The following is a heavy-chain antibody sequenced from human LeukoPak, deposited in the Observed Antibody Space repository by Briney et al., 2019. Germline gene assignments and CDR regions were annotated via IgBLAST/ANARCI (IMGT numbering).Heavy chain of an antibody. V-gene: IGHV3-74*01. CDR1: GFTFSSYW. D-gene: IGHD1-14*01. J-gene: IGHJ5*02. CDR3: TTETPTGLS. Sequence: GGSLRLSCAASGFTFSSYWMHWVRQAPGKGLVWVSRINSDGSSTSYADSVKGRFTISRDNAKNTLYLQMNSLKTEDTAVYYCTTETPTGLSWGQGTLVTVSS. CDR2: INSDGSST.